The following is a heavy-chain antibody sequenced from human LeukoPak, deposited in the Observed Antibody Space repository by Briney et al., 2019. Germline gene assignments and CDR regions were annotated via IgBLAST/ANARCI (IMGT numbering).Heavy chain of an antibody. CDR1: GYRFITFG. CDR3: AREEYSSLRGSTTNVY. J-gene: IGHJ4*02. D-gene: IGHD6-6*01. CDR2: INAGNGNT. Sequence: ASVKVSCKTSGYRFITFGINWVRQAPGQRLEWMGWINAGNGNTKYSQKFQGRVTITRDASASTAYMELSGLRSEDTAVYYCAREEYSSLRGSTTNVYWGQGTLVTVSS. V-gene: IGHV1-3*01.